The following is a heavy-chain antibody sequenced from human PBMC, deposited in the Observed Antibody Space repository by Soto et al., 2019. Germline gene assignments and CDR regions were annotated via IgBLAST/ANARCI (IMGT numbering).Heavy chain of an antibody. CDR3: ARVYGDYGDGMDV. Sequence: QVQLVQSGAEVKKPGSSVKVSCKASGGTFSSYTISWVRQAPGQGLEWMGRIIPILGIANYAQKFQCRVTSTADKSTSTAYMELRSLRSEDTAVYYCARVYGDYGDGMDVWGQGTTVTVSS. V-gene: IGHV1-69*02. J-gene: IGHJ6*02. CDR2: IIPILGIA. CDR1: GGTFSSYT. D-gene: IGHD4-17*01.